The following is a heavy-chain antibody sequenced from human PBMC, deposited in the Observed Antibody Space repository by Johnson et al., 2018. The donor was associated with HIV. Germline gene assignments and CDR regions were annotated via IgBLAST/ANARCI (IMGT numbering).Heavy chain of an antibody. J-gene: IGHJ3*02. D-gene: IGHD1-26*01. V-gene: IGHV3-30-3*02. CDR2: ISYDGSKE. CDR1: GFTFRNYA. CDR3: AKDPVGATWAFDI. Sequence: QVQLVESGGGVVQPGGSLRLSCAASGFTFRNYAMHWVRQAPGKGLEWVSMISYDGSKEYYAESVKGRFTISRDNPKNTVFLQMNSLRAEDTAVYYCAKDPVGATWAFDIWGQGTMVTVCS.